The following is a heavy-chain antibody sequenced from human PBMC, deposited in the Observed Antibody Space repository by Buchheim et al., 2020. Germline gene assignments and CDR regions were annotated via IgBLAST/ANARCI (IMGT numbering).Heavy chain of an antibody. V-gene: IGHV3-48*01. D-gene: IGHD6-19*01. J-gene: IGHJ4*02. CDR2: IGSSGSAK. Sequence: EVQLVESGGGLVQPGGSLRLSCAASGFSFSSYTTNWVRQAPGKGLEWVSYIGSSGSAKYYADSVKGRFTISRDNANNSLYLQMNSLGVEDTAVYYCARSRTAGTYYFDYWGQGAL. CDR3: ARSRTAGTYYFDY. CDR1: GFSFSSYT.